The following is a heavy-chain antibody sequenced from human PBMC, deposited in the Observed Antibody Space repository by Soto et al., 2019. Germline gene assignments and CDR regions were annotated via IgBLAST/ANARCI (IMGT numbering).Heavy chain of an antibody. Sequence: QVQLTQSGAEVKKPGSSVQVSCKASGGFNNYAISWVRQAPGQGLEWIGVTIPELGTSNYAQRFQGRVTITVDKATNTAYLNLTTLTSEDTAIYYCARTSMTRIDYWGQGTLVTVSS. D-gene: IGHD4-17*01. CDR2: TIPELGTS. V-gene: IGHV1-69*06. J-gene: IGHJ4*02. CDR3: ARTSMTRIDY. CDR1: GGFNNYA.